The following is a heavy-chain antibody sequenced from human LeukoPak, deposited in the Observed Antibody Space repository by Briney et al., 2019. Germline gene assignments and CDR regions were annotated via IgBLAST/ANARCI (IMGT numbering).Heavy chain of an antibody. CDR2: INHSGST. J-gene: IGHJ4*02. V-gene: IGHV4-34*01. CDR1: GGSFNGYY. CDR3: ARGGIGRDGYNRFDY. D-gene: IGHD5-24*01. Sequence: SETLSLTCAVYGGSFNGYYWTWIRQPPGKGLEWIGEINHSGSTNYNPSLKSRVTISVDTSKNQFSLKLSSVTAADTAVYYCARGGIGRDGYNRFDYWGQGTLVTVSS.